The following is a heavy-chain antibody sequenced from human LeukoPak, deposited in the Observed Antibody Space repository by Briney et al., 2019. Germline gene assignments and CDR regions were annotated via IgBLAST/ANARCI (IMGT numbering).Heavy chain of an antibody. J-gene: IGHJ4*02. CDR3: ARATMGRGATYDY. D-gene: IGHD3-10*01. Sequence: GGSLRLSCAASGFTFSSYWMHWVRQAPGKGLVWVSRINTDGSSTTYADSVKGRFTISRDNDKNTLYLQMNSLRAEDTAVYYCARATMGRGATYDYWGQGTLVTVSS. CDR1: GFTFSSYW. CDR2: INTDGSST. V-gene: IGHV3-74*01.